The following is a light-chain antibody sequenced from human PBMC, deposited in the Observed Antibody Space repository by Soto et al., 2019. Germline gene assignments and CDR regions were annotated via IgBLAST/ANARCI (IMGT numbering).Light chain of an antibody. CDR1: QSLVSSDGNTY. CDR3: LQRTHWPYT. Sequence: DVVMTQSPLSLPVSLGQPASISCRSSQSLVSSDGNTYLNWFHQRPGQAPRRLIYKVSKWVSGVPERFSGRGSGTDFTLKISRVEAEDVGIYYCLQRTHWPYTFGQGTKLEIK. V-gene: IGKV2D-30*01. J-gene: IGKJ2*01. CDR2: KVS.